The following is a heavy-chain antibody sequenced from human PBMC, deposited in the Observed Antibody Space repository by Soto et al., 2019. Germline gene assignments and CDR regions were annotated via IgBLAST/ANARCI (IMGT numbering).Heavy chain of an antibody. CDR1: GFTFNYYP. CDR2: VSFDGSNK. J-gene: IGHJ6*02. D-gene: IGHD6-19*01. V-gene: IGHV3-30-3*01. CDR3: ARLPGPLVAVLYIYPLDGREAMSDVDV. Sequence: QMQVVEAGGGVVQPGGSLRLSCAASGFTFNYYPMHWVRQAPGKGLEWVAVVSFDGSNKYYADSVKGRFTISKDNSKNTLYLQMNSLRREDTAVYYCARLPGPLVAVLYIYPLDGREAMSDVDVWGQGTTVTVSS.